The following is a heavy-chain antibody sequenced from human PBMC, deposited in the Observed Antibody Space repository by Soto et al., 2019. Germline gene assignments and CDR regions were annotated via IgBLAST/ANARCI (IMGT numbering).Heavy chain of an antibody. CDR3: RRQVFATFGENYFDN. D-gene: IGHD3-3*01. CDR1: GDSIFGSSYF. J-gene: IGHJ4*02. Sequence: PSETLSLTCTVSGDSIFGSSYFWAWFRQPPGKGLEWIGSINYSGHIYYNPSLTGRMTISVDTSKNHFSLVLSSVTASDTAGYFCRRQVFATFGENYFDNWGQGTMVTVYS. CDR2: INYSGHI. V-gene: IGHV4-39*01.